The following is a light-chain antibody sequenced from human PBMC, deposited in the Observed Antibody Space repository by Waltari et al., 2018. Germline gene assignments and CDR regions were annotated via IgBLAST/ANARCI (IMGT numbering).Light chain of an antibody. J-gene: IGKJ1*01. CDR3: QHYGSSRT. Sequence: EIVLTQSPGTLSLSPGDRATLSCQTSQSVSSPYLAWYHQKPGQAPSPIIYGTSTRATGIPDRFSGSGSGTDFTLTISRLGPEDFAVYYCQHYGSSRTFGQGTKVEIK. CDR1: QSVSSPY. V-gene: IGKV3-20*01. CDR2: GTS.